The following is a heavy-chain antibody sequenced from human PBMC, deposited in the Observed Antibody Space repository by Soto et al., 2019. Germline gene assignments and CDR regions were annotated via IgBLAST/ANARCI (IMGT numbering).Heavy chain of an antibody. J-gene: IGHJ4*02. CDR2: ISTDKGHT. CDR1: GYTFTTFG. V-gene: IGHV1-18*01. Sequence: QVQLVQSGPEVKNPGASVKVSCRTSGYTFTTFGITWVRQAPGQGLEWMGWISTDKGHTTYAQKFQGRVTMTTDTSTRTGYLELRSLRSDDTATYYCATRSPAFDYWGQGTLVTVST. CDR3: ATRSPAFDY.